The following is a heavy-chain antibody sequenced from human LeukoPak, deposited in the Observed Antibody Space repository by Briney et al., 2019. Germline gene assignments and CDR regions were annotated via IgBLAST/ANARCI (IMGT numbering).Heavy chain of an antibody. CDR3: ARTASRGPQSAESFHH. V-gene: IGHV3-33*01. CDR2: IWYDGTNK. J-gene: IGHJ1*01. Sequence: GGSLRLSCAASGFXFSSYGMHWVRQAPGKGLEWVAVIWYDGTNKYYADSVKGRFTISRDNSKNTLYLQMNSLRAEDTAVYYCARTASRGPQSAESFHHWGQGTLVTVSS. CDR1: GFXFSSYG.